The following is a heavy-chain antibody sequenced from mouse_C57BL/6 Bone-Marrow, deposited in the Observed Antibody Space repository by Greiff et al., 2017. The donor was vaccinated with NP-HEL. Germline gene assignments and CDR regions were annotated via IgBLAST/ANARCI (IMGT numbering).Heavy chain of an antibody. J-gene: IGHJ2*01. D-gene: IGHD2-4*01. Sequence: EVQPKESGGGLVKPGGSLKLSCAASGFTFSSYAMSWVRQTPEKRLEWVATISDGGSYTYYPDNVKGRFTISRDNAKNNLYLQMSHLKSEDTAMYYCAREDDYDDFDYWGQGTTLTVSS. CDR1: GFTFSSYA. V-gene: IGHV5-4*01. CDR2: ISDGGSYT. CDR3: AREDDYDDFDY.